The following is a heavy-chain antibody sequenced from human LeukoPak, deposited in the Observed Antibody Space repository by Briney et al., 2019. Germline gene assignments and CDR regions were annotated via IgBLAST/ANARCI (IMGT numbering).Heavy chain of an antibody. CDR3: AKDMEVFGVVQPPMDV. CDR2: ISSSSSTI. V-gene: IGHV3-48*01. Sequence: GGSLRLSCAASGFTFSSYSMNWVRQAPGKGLEWVSYISSSSSTIYYADSVKGRFTISRDNSKNTLYLQMNSLRAEDTAVYYCAKDMEVFGVVQPPMDVWGKGTTVTVSS. D-gene: IGHD3-3*01. J-gene: IGHJ6*03. CDR1: GFTFSSYS.